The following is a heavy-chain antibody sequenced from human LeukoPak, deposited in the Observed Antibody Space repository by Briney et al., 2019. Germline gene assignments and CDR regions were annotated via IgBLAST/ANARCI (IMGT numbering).Heavy chain of an antibody. CDR3: AKDHSDCRGRDCFLHQD. CDR1: GFTFNNYA. J-gene: IGHJ4*02. CDR2: ISSSGRST. V-gene: IGHV3-23*01. D-gene: IGHD3/OR15-3a*01. Sequence: PGGSLRLSCAASGFTFNNYAMSWVRQAPGKGLEWFSAISSSGRSTWNADSVEGRFTISRDNSKNTLYLQMNSLRAGDTATYYCAKDHSDCRGRDCFLHQDWGQGTLVTVSP.